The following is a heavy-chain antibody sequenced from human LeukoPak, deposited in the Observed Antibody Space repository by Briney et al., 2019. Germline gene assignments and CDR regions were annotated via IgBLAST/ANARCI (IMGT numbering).Heavy chain of an antibody. CDR2: MCGSAGCT. Sequence: PGGSLRLPCAASGFTFNIYAMSWVRLAPGKGLQWVASMCGSAGCTFYTDSVKGRFTISRDNSNNTLYLEMNSLRAEDTAIYYCARDRPNYHESNGHYYERDGDHWGQGTLVTVSS. CDR1: GFTFNIYA. D-gene: IGHD3-22*01. J-gene: IGHJ5*02. CDR3: ARDRPNYHESNGHYYERDGDH. V-gene: IGHV3-23*01.